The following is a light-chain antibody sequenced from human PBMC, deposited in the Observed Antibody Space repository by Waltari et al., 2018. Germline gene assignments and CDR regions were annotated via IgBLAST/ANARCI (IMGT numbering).Light chain of an antibody. CDR3: QHYLRLPVT. J-gene: IGKJ1*01. CDR1: ESVSRA. Sequence: EIGLTQSPGTLSLSVGDRATVSCRASESVSRALAWYQQKPGQAPRLLIYGASTRATGIPDRFSGSGSGTDFSLTISRLEPDDFAVYYCQHYLRLPVTFGQGTTVEI. CDR2: GAS. V-gene: IGKV3-20*01.